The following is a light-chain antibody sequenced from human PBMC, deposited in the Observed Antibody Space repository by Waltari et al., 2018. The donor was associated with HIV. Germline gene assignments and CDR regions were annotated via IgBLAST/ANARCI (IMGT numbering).Light chain of an antibody. CDR1: SFNIGHYD. Sequence: HSVFTQPPSLSAAPGQKVTISCSGNSFNIGHYDVAWYQQVPGKAPNLLVFENSKRPVGIPDRFSGSKSGTSATLDIATLQTGDEADYYCGTWDSSLSGGVFGGGTKLTVL. CDR3: GTWDSSLSGGV. V-gene: IGLV1-51*02. CDR2: ENS. J-gene: IGLJ2*01.